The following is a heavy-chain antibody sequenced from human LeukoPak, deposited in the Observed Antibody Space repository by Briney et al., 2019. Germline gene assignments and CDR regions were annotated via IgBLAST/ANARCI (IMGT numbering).Heavy chain of an antibody. J-gene: IGHJ4*02. CDR3: ARDYLGY. Sequence: GGSLRLSCAASGFTFSSYAMHWVRQAPGKGLEWVAVISYDGSNKYYADSVKGRFTISRDNSKNTLYLQMNSLRAEDTAVYYCARDYLGYWGQGTLVTVSS. CDR2: ISYDGSNK. CDR1: GFTFSSYA. V-gene: IGHV3-30-3*01.